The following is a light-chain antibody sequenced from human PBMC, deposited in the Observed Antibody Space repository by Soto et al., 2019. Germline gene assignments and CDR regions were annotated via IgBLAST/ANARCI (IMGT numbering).Light chain of an antibody. Sequence: QSVLTQPASVSGAPGQSITLSCTGNRSDIGGRNFVSWYQQHPGKAPKLIIYEVTKRPSGVPDRFSASKSGNTASLTVSGLQAEDEADYYCSSYAGSNNVVFGTGTKLTVL. V-gene: IGLV2-8*01. CDR3: SSYAGSNNVV. CDR2: EVT. CDR1: RSDIGGRNF. J-gene: IGLJ1*01.